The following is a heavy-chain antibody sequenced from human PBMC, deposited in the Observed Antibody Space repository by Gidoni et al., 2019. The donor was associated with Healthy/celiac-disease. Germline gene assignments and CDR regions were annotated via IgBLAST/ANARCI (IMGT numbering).Heavy chain of an antibody. CDR1: GLTVRSNY. CDR2: IYSGGST. V-gene: IGHV3-66*01. CDR3: ARDDRYYYGSGSGREHYYYYGMDV. D-gene: IGHD3-10*01. J-gene: IGHJ6*02. Sequence: EVQLVESGGGLVQPGGSLRLSCAASGLTVRSNYMSWVRQAPGKGLEWVSVIYSGGSTYYADSVKGRFTISRDNSKNTLYLQMNSLRAEDTAVYYCARDDRYYYGSGSGREHYYYYGMDVWGQGTTVTVSS.